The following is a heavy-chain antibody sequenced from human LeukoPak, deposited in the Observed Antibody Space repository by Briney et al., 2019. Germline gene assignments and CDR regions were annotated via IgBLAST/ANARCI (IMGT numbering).Heavy chain of an antibody. Sequence: SETLSLTCTVSGGSISSYYWSWIRQPPGKGLEWVGYIYYSGSTNYNPSLKSRVTISVDTSKNQFSLKLSSVTAADTAVYYCARDQGYSYGSLDYWGQGTLVTVSS. V-gene: IGHV4-59*01. D-gene: IGHD5-18*01. CDR2: IYYSGST. CDR3: ARDQGYSYGSLDY. CDR1: GGSISSYY. J-gene: IGHJ4*02.